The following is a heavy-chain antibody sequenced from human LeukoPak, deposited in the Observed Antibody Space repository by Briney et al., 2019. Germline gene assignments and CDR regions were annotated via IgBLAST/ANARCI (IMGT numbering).Heavy chain of an antibody. V-gene: IGHV1-2*02. CDR2: INPNSGGT. D-gene: IGHD5-12*01. Sequence: GASVKVSCKASGYTFTGYCMHWVRQAPGQGLEWMGWINPNSGGTNYAQKFQGRVTMTRDTSISTAYMELSGLRSDDTAVYYCARDQEGGYDLGNFDYWGQGTLVTVSS. CDR1: GYTFTGYC. CDR3: ARDQEGGYDLGNFDY. J-gene: IGHJ4*02.